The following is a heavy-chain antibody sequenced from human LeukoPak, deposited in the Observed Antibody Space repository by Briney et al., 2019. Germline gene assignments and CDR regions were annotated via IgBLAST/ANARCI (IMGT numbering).Heavy chain of an antibody. V-gene: IGHV3-23*01. Sequence: GGSLRLSCAASGFTFSSSAMSWVRQAPGKGLEWVSAISNNGGYTYYADSVQGRFTISRDNSKSTLCLQMNSLRAEDTAVYFCGMAMDVWGQGTTVTVSS. CDR2: ISNNGGYT. CDR1: GFTFSSSA. J-gene: IGHJ6*02. CDR3: GMAMDV.